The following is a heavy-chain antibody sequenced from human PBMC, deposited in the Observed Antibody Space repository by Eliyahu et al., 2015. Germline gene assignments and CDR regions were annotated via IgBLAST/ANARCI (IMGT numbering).Heavy chain of an antibody. CDR2: TYYNSKWYN. V-gene: IGHV6-1*01. CDR3: ARGWLRGSFDY. J-gene: IGHJ4*02. Sequence: QVQLQQSGPGLVKPSQTLSLTCTISGXGXSVNSGGWNWIRQSPSRGLEWLGRTYYNSKWYNDYAVSMKSRIAINPDTSKNQFSLQLKSVTPDDTAVYFCARGWLRGSFDYWGQGILVTVSS. D-gene: IGHD5-12*01. CDR1: GXGXSVNSGG.